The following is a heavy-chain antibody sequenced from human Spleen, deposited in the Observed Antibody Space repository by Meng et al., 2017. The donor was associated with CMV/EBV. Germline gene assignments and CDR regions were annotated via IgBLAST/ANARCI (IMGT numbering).Heavy chain of an antibody. D-gene: IGHD2-2*01. CDR1: GLAVSSHG. J-gene: IGHJ4*02. Sequence: GESLKISCAASGLAVSSHGMHWVRQAPGKGLEWVSYISSSGSTIYYADSVKGRFTISRDNAKNSLYLQMNSLRAEDTAVYYCAKDKGRYCSSNSCFPYDYWGQGTLVTVSS. CDR3: AKDKGRYCSSNSCFPYDY. V-gene: IGHV3-48*04. CDR2: ISSSGSTI.